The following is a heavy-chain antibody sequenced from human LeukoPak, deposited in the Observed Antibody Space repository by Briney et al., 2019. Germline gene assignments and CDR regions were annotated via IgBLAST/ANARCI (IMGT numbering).Heavy chain of an antibody. Sequence: GGSLRLSCAASGFTFSSYGMHWVRQAPGKGLEWVAVISYDGSNKYYADSVKGRFTISRDNSKNTLYLQMNSLRAEDTAVYYCANHYGGTTVTTPFSYWGQGTLVTVSS. J-gene: IGHJ4*02. CDR1: GFTFSSYG. V-gene: IGHV3-30*18. D-gene: IGHD4-17*01. CDR3: ANHYGGTTVTTPFSY. CDR2: ISYDGSNK.